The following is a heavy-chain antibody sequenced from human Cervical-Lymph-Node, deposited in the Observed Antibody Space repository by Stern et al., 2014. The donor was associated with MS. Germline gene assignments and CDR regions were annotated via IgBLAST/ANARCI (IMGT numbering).Heavy chain of an antibody. J-gene: IGHJ4*02. Sequence: QVQLVESGAEVKKPGASVTVSCKASGYTFTSYYIHWVRQAPGQGLEWMGIINPSGGTTSYAQKFQGRVTLTRDTSTSTVYMELNSLRSEDTAVYYCAREHSAMAFGYWGQGTLVTVSS. V-gene: IGHV1-46*01. CDR2: INPSGGTT. CDR1: GYTFTSYY. D-gene: IGHD5-18*01. CDR3: AREHSAMAFGY.